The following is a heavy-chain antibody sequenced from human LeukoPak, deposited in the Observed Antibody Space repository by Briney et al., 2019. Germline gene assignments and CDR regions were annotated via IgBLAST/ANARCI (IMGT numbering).Heavy chain of an antibody. CDR3: ARSFDFWSGSYPYYYMDV. D-gene: IGHD3-3*01. CDR1: GFTFSNYW. V-gene: IGHV3-7*01. Sequence: PGGSLRLSCAAPGFTFSNYWMSWVRQAPGKGLEWVANIKEDGSEKYYEDSLKGRFTISRDNAKNSLDLQMNSLRAEDTSVYYCARSFDFWSGSYPYYYMDVWGKGTTVTVSS. J-gene: IGHJ6*03. CDR2: IKEDGSEK.